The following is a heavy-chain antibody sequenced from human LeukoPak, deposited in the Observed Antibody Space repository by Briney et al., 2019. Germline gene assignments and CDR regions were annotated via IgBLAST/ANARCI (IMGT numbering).Heavy chain of an antibody. J-gene: IGHJ4*02. V-gene: IGHV4-34*01. CDR1: GGSFSGYY. CDR2: INHSGST. Sequence: SETLSLTCAVYGGSFSGYYWSWIRQPPGKGLEWIGEINHSGSTNYNPSLKSRVTISVDTSKNQFSLKLSSVTAADTAVYYCARHDYIWGSKRYFDYWGQGTLVTVSS. D-gene: IGHD3-16*01. CDR3: ARHDYIWGSKRYFDY.